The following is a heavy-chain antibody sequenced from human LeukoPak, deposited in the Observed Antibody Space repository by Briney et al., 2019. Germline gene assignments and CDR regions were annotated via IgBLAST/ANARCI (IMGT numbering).Heavy chain of an antibody. D-gene: IGHD6-19*01. V-gene: IGHV4-59*01. J-gene: IGHJ5*02. CDR1: GGSISSYY. CDR2: IYYSGST. CDR3: ARDRSGWYSGTRGWFDP. Sequence: SETLSLTCTVSGGSISSYYWSWIRQPPGKGLEWIGYIYYSGSTNYNPSLNSRVTISVDTSKNQFSLKLSSVTAADTAVYYCARDRSGWYSGTRGWFDPWGQGTLVTVSS.